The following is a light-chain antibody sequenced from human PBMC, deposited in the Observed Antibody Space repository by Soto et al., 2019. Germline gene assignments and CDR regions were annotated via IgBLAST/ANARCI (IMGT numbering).Light chain of an antibody. Sequence: QSALTQPASVSGSPGQSITISCTGTSSDVGNYIFVSWYRQHPGKAPKLMIYDINNRPSGVSNRFSGSKSGNTASLTISGLQAEDEADYYCVSYTTSASDVFGTGTKLTVL. CDR2: DIN. V-gene: IGLV2-14*01. CDR1: SSDVGNYIF. CDR3: VSYTTSASDV. J-gene: IGLJ1*01.